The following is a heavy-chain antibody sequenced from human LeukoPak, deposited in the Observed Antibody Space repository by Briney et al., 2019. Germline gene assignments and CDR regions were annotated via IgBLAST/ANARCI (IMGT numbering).Heavy chain of an antibody. D-gene: IGHD3-10*01. CDR2: INSDGSST. V-gene: IGHV3-74*01. CDR3: ARDHRGSGSRYYYYYMDV. J-gene: IGHJ6*03. CDR1: GFTFSSYW. Sequence: GGSLLLSCAASGFTFSSYWMHWVRQAPGKGLVWVSRINSDGSSTSYADSVKGRFTISRDNAKNTLYLQMNSLRAEDTAVYYCARDHRGSGSRYYYYYMDVWGKGTTVTISS.